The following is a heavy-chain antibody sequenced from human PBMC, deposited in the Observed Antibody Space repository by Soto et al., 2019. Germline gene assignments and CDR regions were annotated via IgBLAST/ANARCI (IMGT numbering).Heavy chain of an antibody. CDR3: ARWADYGSSDQYHFDQ. V-gene: IGHV1-18*01. CDR1: GYTFTASG. J-gene: IGHJ4*02. CDR2: TSIYNGHT. D-gene: IGHD4-17*01. Sequence: GPEVQKPGASLKVSCKASGYTFTASGISWVRQAPGQGLERMGWTSIYNGHTEYSPKFLGRAVMTTDTSADTAYLELKSLRPDVGALYYCARWADYGSSDQYHFDQWGQGTLVTFSS.